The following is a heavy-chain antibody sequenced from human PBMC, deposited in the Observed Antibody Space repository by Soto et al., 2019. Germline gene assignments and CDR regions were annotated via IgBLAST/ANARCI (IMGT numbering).Heavy chain of an antibody. CDR3: ARERSGYNRGAFDY. Sequence: QVQLVQSGAEVKKPGSSVKVSCKASGGTFSSYAISWVRQAPGQGLDWMGAIIPSFATGNYARNFQGRLSISADESTSTVYMELHSLTSEDSAIYFCARERSGYNRGAFDYWGQGTQVIVTS. V-gene: IGHV1-69*01. CDR1: GGTFSSYA. CDR2: IIPSFATG. D-gene: IGHD5-12*01. J-gene: IGHJ4*02.